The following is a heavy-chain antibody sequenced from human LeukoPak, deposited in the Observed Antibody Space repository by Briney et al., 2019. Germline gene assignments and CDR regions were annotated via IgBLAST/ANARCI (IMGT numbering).Heavy chain of an antibody. CDR3: AREVPGRGGDI. V-gene: IGHV4-34*01. J-gene: IGHJ3*02. CDR1: GGSFGGYY. Sequence: SETLSLTCAVYGGSFGGYYWSWIRQPPGKGLEWIGEINHSGSTNCNPSLKSRVTISVDTSKNQFSLKLSSVTAADTAVYYCAREVPGRGGDIWGQGTMVTVSS. CDR2: INHSGST. D-gene: IGHD3-10*01.